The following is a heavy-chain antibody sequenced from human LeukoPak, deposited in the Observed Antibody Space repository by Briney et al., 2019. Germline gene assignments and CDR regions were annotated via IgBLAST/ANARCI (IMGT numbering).Heavy chain of an antibody. J-gene: IGHJ5*02. D-gene: IGHD5-12*01. CDR2: VYYSGST. CDR1: GGSISSYY. Sequence: SETLSLTCTVSGGSISSYYWSWIRQPPGKGLEWIGYVYYSGSTNYNPSLKSRVTISVDTSKNQFSLKLSSVTAADTAVHYCARDQSGYLNWFDPWGQGTLVTVSS. V-gene: IGHV4-59*01. CDR3: ARDQSGYLNWFDP.